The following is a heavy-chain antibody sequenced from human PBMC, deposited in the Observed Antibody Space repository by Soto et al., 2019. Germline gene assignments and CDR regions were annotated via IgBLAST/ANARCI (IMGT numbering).Heavy chain of an antibody. V-gene: IGHV1-3*05. CDR1: GYTFTSYA. D-gene: IGHD3-22*01. J-gene: IGHJ4*02. Sequence: QVQLVQSGAEEKKPGASVKVSCKASGYTFTSYAMHWVRQAPGQRLEWMGWINAGNGNTKYSQKFQGRVTITRDTSASTAYMELSSLRSEDTAVYYCARGPYYYDSSGYYYYFDYWGQGTLFTVSS. CDR2: INAGNGNT. CDR3: ARGPYYYDSSGYYYYFDY.